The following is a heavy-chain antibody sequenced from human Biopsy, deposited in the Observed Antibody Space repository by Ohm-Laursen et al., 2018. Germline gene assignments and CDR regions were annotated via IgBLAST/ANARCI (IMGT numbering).Heavy chain of an antibody. CDR3: ATKLTGYFHH. V-gene: IGHV1-69*13. D-gene: IGHD3-9*01. CDR1: GGTFTNYA. Sequence: SVKVSCKSSGGTFTNYAISWVRQAPGQGLEWMGGIIPIFGTANYAQKFQGRVTITADESTSTAYMELSSLRSDDTAVYYCATKLTGYFHHWGQGTLVIVSS. CDR2: IIPIFGTA. J-gene: IGHJ1*01.